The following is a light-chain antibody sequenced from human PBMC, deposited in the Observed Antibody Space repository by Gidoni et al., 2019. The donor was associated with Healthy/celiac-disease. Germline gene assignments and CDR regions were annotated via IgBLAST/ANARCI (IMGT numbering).Light chain of an antibody. Sequence: DIQLTQSPSSLSASVVDRVTIPCRASQSISSYLNWYQQKPGKAPKLLIYAASSLQSGVPSRFSGSGSGTDFTLTISSLQPEDFATYYCQQSYSTPLTFXGXTKVEIK. CDR1: QSISSY. CDR3: QQSYSTPLT. CDR2: AAS. V-gene: IGKV1-39*01. J-gene: IGKJ4*01.